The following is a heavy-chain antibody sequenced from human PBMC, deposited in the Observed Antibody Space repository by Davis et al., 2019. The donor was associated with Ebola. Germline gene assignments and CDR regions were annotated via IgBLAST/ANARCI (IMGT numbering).Heavy chain of an antibody. V-gene: IGHV1-18*01. Sequence: ASVKVSCKASGGTFSSYGISWVRQAPGQGLEWMGWISAYNGNTNYAQKLQGRVTMTTDTSTSTAYMELRSLRSDDTAVYYCARDRGMVSPYYFDYWGQGTLVTVSS. J-gene: IGHJ4*02. CDR3: ARDRGMVSPYYFDY. D-gene: IGHD2-21*01. CDR1: GGTFSSYG. CDR2: ISAYNGNT.